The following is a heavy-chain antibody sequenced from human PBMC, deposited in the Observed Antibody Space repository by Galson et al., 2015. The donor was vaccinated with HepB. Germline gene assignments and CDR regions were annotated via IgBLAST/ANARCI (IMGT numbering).Heavy chain of an antibody. CDR1: GYRFTNFW. Sequence: QSGAEVKKPGESLKISCETSGYRFTNFWIGWVRQMPGKGLEWMGIIYPGDSETRYSPSFQGQVTISADKSITTAYLQWNSLKASDTAMYYCVRGMTLGEYWGQGTLVTVSS. CDR2: IYPGDSET. J-gene: IGHJ4*02. D-gene: IGHD3-10*01. V-gene: IGHV5-51*01. CDR3: VRGMTLGEY.